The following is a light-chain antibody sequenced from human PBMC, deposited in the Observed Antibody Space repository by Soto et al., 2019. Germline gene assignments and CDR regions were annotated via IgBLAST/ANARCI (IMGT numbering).Light chain of an antibody. CDR2: AAS. V-gene: IGKV3-20*01. CDR3: QQSYSSPPT. CDR1: QSVSSYY. J-gene: IGKJ1*01. Sequence: EIVLTQSPGTLSLSPGERATLSCRASQSVSSYYLAWYQQKPGQAPRLLIYAASSRATGIPDRFSGGGSGTDFTLTISSLQPEDFATYYCQQSYSSPPTFGQGTKVDIK.